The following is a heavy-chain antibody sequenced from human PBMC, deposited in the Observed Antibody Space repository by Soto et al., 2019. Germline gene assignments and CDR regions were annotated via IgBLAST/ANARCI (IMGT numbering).Heavy chain of an antibody. CDR3: AKVGGLWFGELYYYYGMDV. Sequence: GGSLRLSCAASGFTFSSYAMSWVRQAPGKGLEWVSAISGSGGSTYYADSVKGRFTISRDNSKKTLYLQMNSLRAEETAVYYWAKVGGLWFGELYYYYGMDVWGQGTTVTVSS. CDR2: ISGSGGST. CDR1: GFTFSSYA. J-gene: IGHJ6*02. D-gene: IGHD3-10*01. V-gene: IGHV3-23*01.